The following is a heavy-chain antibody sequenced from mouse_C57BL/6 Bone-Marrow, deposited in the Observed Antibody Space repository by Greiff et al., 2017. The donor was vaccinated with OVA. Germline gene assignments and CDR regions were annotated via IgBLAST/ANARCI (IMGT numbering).Heavy chain of an antibody. CDR3: ARAGGGNLAWFAY. V-gene: IGHV5-17*01. Sequence: EVQRVESGGGLVKPGGSLKLSCAASGFTFSDYGMHWVRQAPEKGLEWVAYISSGSSTIYYADTVKGRFTISRDNAKNTLFLQMTSLRSEDTAMYYCARAGGGNLAWFAYWGQGTLVTVSA. J-gene: IGHJ3*01. CDR1: GFTFSDYG. D-gene: IGHD2-1*01. CDR2: ISSGSSTI.